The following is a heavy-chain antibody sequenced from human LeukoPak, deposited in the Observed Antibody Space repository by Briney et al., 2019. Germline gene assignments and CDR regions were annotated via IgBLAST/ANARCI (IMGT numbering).Heavy chain of an antibody. Sequence: SETLSLTCTVSGYSISSGYYWGWIRQPPGKGLEWIGSIYHSGSTYYNPSLKSRVTISVDTSKNQFSLKLSSVTAADTAVYYCARFSTYGSGSYYIRYYYYHMDVWGKGTTVTISS. CDR2: IYHSGST. D-gene: IGHD3-10*01. V-gene: IGHV4-38-2*02. CDR3: ARFSTYGSGSYYIRYYYYHMDV. J-gene: IGHJ6*03. CDR1: GYSISSGYY.